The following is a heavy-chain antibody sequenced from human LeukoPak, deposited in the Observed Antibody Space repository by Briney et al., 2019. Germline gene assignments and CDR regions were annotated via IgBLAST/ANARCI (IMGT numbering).Heavy chain of an antibody. V-gene: IGHV1-2*02. J-gene: IGHJ4*02. Sequence: GASVKVSCKASGYTFTGYYMHWVRQAPGQRLEWMGWINPNSGGTNYAQKFQGRVTMTRDTSISTAYMELSRLRSDDTAAYYCARSTRRLGSCSSTSCYGGDFWGPGTLVTVSS. CDR2: INPNSGGT. D-gene: IGHD2-2*01. CDR3: ARSTRRLGSCSSTSCYGGDF. CDR1: GYTFTGYY.